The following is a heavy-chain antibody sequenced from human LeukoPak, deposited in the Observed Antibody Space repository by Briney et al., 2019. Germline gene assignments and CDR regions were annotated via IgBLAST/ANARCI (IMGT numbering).Heavy chain of an antibody. Sequence: PGGSLRLSCAASGFDFSSNWMHWVRQAPGKGLVWVSRINTDESSTSYADSVKGRFTISRDNAMNTLYLQMNSLTAEDTAMYYCARANRHSGSYSSSVDYWGQGTLVTVSS. D-gene: IGHD1-26*01. CDR2: INTDESST. J-gene: IGHJ4*02. CDR1: GFDFSSNW. CDR3: ARANRHSGSYSSSVDY. V-gene: IGHV3-74*01.